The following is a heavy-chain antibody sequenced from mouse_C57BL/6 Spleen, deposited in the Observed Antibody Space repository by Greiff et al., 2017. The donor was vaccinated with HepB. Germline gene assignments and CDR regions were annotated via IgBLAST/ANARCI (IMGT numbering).Heavy chain of an antibody. J-gene: IGHJ2*01. Sequence: EVQLQQSGAELVRPGASVKLSCTASGFNIKDDYMHWVKQRPEQGLEWIGWIDPENGDTEYASKFQGKATITADTSSNTAYLQRSSLTSEETAGYYCTRAYYSNYVLYFDYWGQGTTLTVSS. CDR1: GFNIKDDY. V-gene: IGHV14-4*01. CDR3: TRAYYSNYVLYFDY. D-gene: IGHD2-5*01. CDR2: IDPENGDT.